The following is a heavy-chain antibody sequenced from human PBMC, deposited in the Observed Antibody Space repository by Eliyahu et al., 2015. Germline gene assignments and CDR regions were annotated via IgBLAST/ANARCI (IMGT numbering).Heavy chain of an antibody. CDR1: XGSFSGYY. CDR3: ARGGDILISAPPVDY. V-gene: IGHV4-34*01. CDR2: INHSGST. J-gene: IGHJ4*02. D-gene: IGHD6-25*01. Sequence: QVQLQQWGAGLLKPSETLSLXCSVHXGSFSGYYWSWIRQPPEKGLEWIGEINHSGSTKYNPSLKSRVSISLDTSKNQFSLKLSSVTAADTAVYYCARGGDILISAPPVDYWGQGTLVTVSS.